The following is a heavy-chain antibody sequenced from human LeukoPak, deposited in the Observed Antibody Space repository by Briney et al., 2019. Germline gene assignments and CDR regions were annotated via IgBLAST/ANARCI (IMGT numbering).Heavy chain of an antibody. Sequence: ASVKVSCKASGYTFTGYYMHWVRQAPGQGLEWIGWINPNSGGTNYAQKFQGRVTMTRDTSISTAYMELSRLRSDDTAVYYCAREVGYQLLYTYYYYMDVWGKGTTVTVSS. CDR3: AREVGYQLLYTYYYYMDV. J-gene: IGHJ6*03. D-gene: IGHD2-2*02. V-gene: IGHV1-2*02. CDR2: INPNSGGT. CDR1: GYTFTGYY.